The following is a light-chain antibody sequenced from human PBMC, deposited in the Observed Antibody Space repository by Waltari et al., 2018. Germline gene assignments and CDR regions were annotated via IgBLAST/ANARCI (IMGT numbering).Light chain of an antibody. Sequence: EVVMRQSPATLSLSPGERATLSCRASQSVRSFLAWYQQKPGQAPRLLIYCASTRATLIPARFSGSGSCTEFTLTIISLQSSDFSVYYCQQYNDWPPLTFGGWTKVEIK. CDR1: QSVRSF. CDR2: CAS. V-gene: IGKV3-15*01. CDR3: QQYNDWPPLT. J-gene: IGKJ4*01.